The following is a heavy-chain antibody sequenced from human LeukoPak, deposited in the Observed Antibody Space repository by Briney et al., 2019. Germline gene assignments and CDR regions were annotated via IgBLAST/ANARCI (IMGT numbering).Heavy chain of an antibody. CDR3: ASGMGLLYVY. CDR1: GYTFTCYY. J-gene: IGHJ4*02. D-gene: IGHD2-2*02. CDR2: INPNSGGT. Sequence: VSCKASGYTFTCYYMHSVGHAPGQGREWMGWINPNSGGTNYAQKFQGRVTITRETSISTAYMELSRRRSHDTAVYYCASGMGLLYVYWGQGTLVTVSS. V-gene: IGHV1-2*02.